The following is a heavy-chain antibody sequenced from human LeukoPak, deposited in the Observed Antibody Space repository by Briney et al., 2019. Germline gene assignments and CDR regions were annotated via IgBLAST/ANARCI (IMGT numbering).Heavy chain of an antibody. CDR1: GGSFSGYY. CDR2: INHSGST. D-gene: IGHD1-26*01. J-gene: IGHJ4*02. V-gene: IGHV4-34*01. Sequence: SETLSLTCAVYGGSFSGYYWSWIRQPPGKGLEWIGEINHSGSTNYNPSLKSRVTISVDTSKNQFSLKLSSVTAADTAVYYCARLGDLEPYYFDYWGQGTLVTVSS. CDR3: ARLGDLEPYYFDY.